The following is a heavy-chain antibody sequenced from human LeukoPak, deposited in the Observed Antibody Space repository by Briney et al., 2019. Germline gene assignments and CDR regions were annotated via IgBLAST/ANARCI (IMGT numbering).Heavy chain of an antibody. Sequence: TGGSLRLSCAAPGFTFSSYWMHWVRQAPGKGLVWVSRINSDGSSTSHADSVKGRFTISRDNAKNSLYLQMNSLRAEDTAVYYCAELGITMIGGVWGKGTTVTISS. CDR2: INSDGSST. CDR1: GFTFSSYW. D-gene: IGHD3-10*02. CDR3: AELGITMIGGV. J-gene: IGHJ6*04. V-gene: IGHV3-74*01.